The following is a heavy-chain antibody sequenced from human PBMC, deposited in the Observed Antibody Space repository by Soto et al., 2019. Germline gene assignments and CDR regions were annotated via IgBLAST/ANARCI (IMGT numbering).Heavy chain of an antibody. CDR1: GFTFSSYG. V-gene: IGHV3-33*08. CDR2: IWYDGSNK. CDR3: AASNIVPTMAYFDY. Sequence: PVGSLRLSCAASGFTFSSYGMRWVLQAPGKGLEWVAVIWYDGSNKYYADSVKGRFTISRDNSKNTLYLQMNSLKAEDTAVYYCAASNIVPTMAYFDYWGQGTLVTVS. D-gene: IGHD5-12*01. J-gene: IGHJ4*02.